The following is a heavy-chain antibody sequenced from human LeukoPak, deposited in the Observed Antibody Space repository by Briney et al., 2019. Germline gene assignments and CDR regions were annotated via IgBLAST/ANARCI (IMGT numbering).Heavy chain of an antibody. CDR3: ARQGSSGGSCYYFGY. CDR1: GGSISSSSYY. Sequence: SETLSLTCTVSGGSISSSSYYWGWIRQPPGKGLEWIGSIYYSGSTYYNPSLKSRVTISVDTSKNQFSLKLSSVTAADTAVYYCARQGSSGGSCYYFGYWGQGTLVTVSS. J-gene: IGHJ4*02. V-gene: IGHV4-39*01. D-gene: IGHD2-15*01. CDR2: IYYSGST.